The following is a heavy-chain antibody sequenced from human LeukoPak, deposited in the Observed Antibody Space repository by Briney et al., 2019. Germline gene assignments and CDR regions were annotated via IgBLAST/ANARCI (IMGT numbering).Heavy chain of an antibody. Sequence: PSETLSLTCSVSGRSISPYYWSWFRQAPGRGLEWVGYIFSSGAASYKPSLKSRVTISVDTSKNQFSLKLSSVTAADTAVYYCARVLEDYETFYFDYWGQGTLVTVSS. V-gene: IGHV4-59*01. J-gene: IGHJ4*02. CDR1: GRSISPYY. CDR3: ARVLEDYETFYFDY. CDR2: IFSSGAA. D-gene: IGHD4-17*01.